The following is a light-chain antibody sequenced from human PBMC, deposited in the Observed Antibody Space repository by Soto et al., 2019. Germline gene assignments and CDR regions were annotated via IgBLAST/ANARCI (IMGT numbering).Light chain of an antibody. J-gene: IGKJ3*01. V-gene: IGKV1D-13*01. Sequence: AIQLTQSPSSLSASVGDSVTITCRASQGISSALAWYQQTPGRAPKLLIFDASTLESGVSSRFSGSRSGTDLTLTVSSLQPEDFATYYCQQFDDHPFTFGPGTRVDF. CDR3: QQFDDHPFT. CDR1: QGISSA. CDR2: DAS.